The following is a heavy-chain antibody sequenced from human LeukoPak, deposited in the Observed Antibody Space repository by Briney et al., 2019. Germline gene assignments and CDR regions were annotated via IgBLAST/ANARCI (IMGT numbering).Heavy chain of an antibody. J-gene: IGHJ4*02. Sequence: GGSLRPSCAASGFTFTSYDMHWVRQAPGKGLEWVAVISYDGISKSYADFVKGRFTISRDNSKNTLYLQMNSLRADDTAVYYCAKAALAGTLRSPSTYYFDYWGQGTLVTVSS. D-gene: IGHD6-19*01. CDR2: ISYDGISK. CDR1: GFTFTSYD. CDR3: AKAALAGTLRSPSTYYFDY. V-gene: IGHV3-30*18.